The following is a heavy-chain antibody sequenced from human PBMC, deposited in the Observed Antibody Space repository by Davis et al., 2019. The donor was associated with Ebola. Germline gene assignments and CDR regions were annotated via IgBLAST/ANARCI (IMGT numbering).Heavy chain of an antibody. J-gene: IGHJ4*02. CDR3: ARDRGWLAHDY. D-gene: IGHD3-22*01. CDR2: IKEDGSQQ. Sequence: PGGSLRLSCAASGFTFSNYWMNWVRQAPGKGLEWIGQIKEDGSQQYYLDSLTGRFTISRDNAKNSLYLQMNSLRAEDTAVYYCARDRGWLAHDYWGRGTLVTVSS. CDR1: GFTFSNYW. V-gene: IGHV3-7*01.